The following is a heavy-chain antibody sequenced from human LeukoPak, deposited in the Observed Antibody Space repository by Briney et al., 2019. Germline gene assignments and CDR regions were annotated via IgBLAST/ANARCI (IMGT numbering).Heavy chain of an antibody. CDR1: GGSISSSNYY. CDR2: IYASGST. CDR3: AGAPAGSLKWESPLDY. V-gene: IGHV4-61*02. Sequence: SETLSLTCTVSGGSISSSNYYWSWVRQPAGKGLEWIGRIYASGSTNYNPALKSRVTISLDTSKNQFSLKLTSVPAADTAVYYCAGAPAGSLKWESPLDYWGQGTLVTVSS. D-gene: IGHD1-26*01. J-gene: IGHJ4*02.